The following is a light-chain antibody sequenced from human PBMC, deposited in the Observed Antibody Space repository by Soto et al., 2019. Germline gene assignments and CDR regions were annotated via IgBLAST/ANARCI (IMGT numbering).Light chain of an antibody. Sequence: DIQMTQSPSTLSASVRDRVTITCRASQSISSWLAWYQQKPGKAPKLLIYKASSLESGVPSRFSGSGSGTEFTLTLSSLQPDDFATYYCQQYNSYPWTFGQGTKVEIK. V-gene: IGKV1-5*03. CDR2: KAS. J-gene: IGKJ1*01. CDR3: QQYNSYPWT. CDR1: QSISSW.